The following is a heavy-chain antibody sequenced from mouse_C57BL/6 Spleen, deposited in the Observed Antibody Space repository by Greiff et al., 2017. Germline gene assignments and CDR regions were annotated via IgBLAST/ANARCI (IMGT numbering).Heavy chain of an antibody. D-gene: IGHD2-3*01. Sequence: VQLQQSGPELVKPGASVKISCKASGYAFSSSWMNWVKQRPGKGLEWIGRIDPGDGDTNYNGKFKGKATLTADKTSSTAYMQLISLTAEDSAVYFGASPLYEYFAYWGQGTLVTVSA. CDR2: IDPGDGDT. CDR3: ASPLYEYFAY. J-gene: IGHJ3*01. CDR1: GYAFSSSW. V-gene: IGHV1-82*01.